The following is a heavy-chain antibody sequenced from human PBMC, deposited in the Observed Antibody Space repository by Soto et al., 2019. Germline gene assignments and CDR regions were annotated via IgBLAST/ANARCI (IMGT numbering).Heavy chain of an antibody. D-gene: IGHD4-17*01. CDR1: GFTFSSYG. Sequence: QVQLVESGGGVVQPGRSLRLSCAASGFTFSSYGMHWVRQAPGKGLEWVAVIWYDGSNKYYADSVKGRFTISRDNSKNTLYLQKNSLRAEDTAVYYCARDGDYGGYFDYWGQGTLVTVSS. CDR2: IWYDGSNK. J-gene: IGHJ4*02. CDR3: ARDGDYGGYFDY. V-gene: IGHV3-33*01.